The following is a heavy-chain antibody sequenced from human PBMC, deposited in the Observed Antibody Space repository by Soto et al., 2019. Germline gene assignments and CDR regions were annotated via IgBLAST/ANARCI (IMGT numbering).Heavy chain of an antibody. CDR1: GGSFTSNNW. CDR2: IYRTGST. J-gene: IGHJ4*02. V-gene: IGHV4-4*02. CDR3: ASRDPGTSVDY. D-gene: IGHD1-7*01. Sequence: PSETLSLTCAVSGGSFTSNNWWTWVRQPPGQGLEWIGEIYRTGSTNYNPSLKSRVTTSLDKSEKQISLKVTSLTAADTAVYYCASRDPGTSVDYWGQGTLVTVPQ.